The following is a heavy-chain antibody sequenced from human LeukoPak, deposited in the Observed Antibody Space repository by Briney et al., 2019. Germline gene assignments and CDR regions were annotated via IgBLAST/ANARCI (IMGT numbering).Heavy chain of an antibody. D-gene: IGHD3-22*01. CDR3: ASNQYYYDSSGYYPRGI. CDR1: GFTFSSYA. J-gene: IGHJ3*02. Sequence: GGSLRLSCAASGFTFSSYAMSWVRQAPGKGLEWVSAISGSGGSTYYADSVKGRFTISRDNSKNTLYLQMNSLRAEDTAVYYCASNQYYYDSSGYYPRGIWGQGTMVTVSS. V-gene: IGHV3-23*01. CDR2: ISGSGGST.